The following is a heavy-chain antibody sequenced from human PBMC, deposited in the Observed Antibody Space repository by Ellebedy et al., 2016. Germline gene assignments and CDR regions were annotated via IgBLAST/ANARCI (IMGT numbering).Heavy chain of an antibody. CDR2: IFSNDEK. CDR3: ARCITIFGVVPDNSGCWFDP. CDR1: GFSLSNARMG. Sequence: SGPTLVXPTATLTLTCTVSGFSLSNARMGVSWIRQPPGKALEWLAHIFSNDEKSYSTSLKSRLTISKDTSKSQVVLTMTNMDPVDTATYYCARCITIFGVVPDNSGCWFDPWGQGTLVTVSS. J-gene: IGHJ5*02. D-gene: IGHD3-3*01. V-gene: IGHV2-26*01.